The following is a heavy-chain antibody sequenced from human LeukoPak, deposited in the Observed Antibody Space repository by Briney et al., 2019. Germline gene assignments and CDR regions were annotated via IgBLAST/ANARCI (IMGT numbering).Heavy chain of an antibody. CDR3: AKERDYYDSSGVDY. CDR1: GFTFSSYA. CDR2: ISSNGGST. D-gene: IGHD3-22*01. Sequence: GGSLRLSCAASGFTFSSYAMHWVRQAPGKGLEYVSAISSNGGSTYYANSVKGRFTISRDNSKNTLYLQMNSLRAEDTAVYYCAKERDYYDSSGVDYWGQGTLVTVSS. J-gene: IGHJ4*02. V-gene: IGHV3-64*01.